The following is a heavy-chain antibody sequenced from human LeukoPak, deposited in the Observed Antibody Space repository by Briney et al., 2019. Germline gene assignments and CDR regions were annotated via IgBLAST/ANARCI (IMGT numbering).Heavy chain of an antibody. V-gene: IGHV3-21*01. J-gene: IGHJ6*03. D-gene: IGHD3-10*01. CDR2: ISSSSSYI. CDR1: GFTFGSYA. CDR3: ARDGELLWFGEFLASMDV. Sequence: GGSLRLSCAASGFTFGSYAMNWVRQAPGKGLEWVSSISSSSSYIYYADSVKGRFTISRDNAKNSLYLQMNSLRAEDTAVYYCARDGELLWFGEFLASMDVWGKGTTVTVSS.